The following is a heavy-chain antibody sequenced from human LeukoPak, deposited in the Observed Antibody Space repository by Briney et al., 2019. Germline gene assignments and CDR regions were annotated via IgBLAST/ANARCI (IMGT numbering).Heavy chain of an antibody. J-gene: IGHJ4*02. V-gene: IGHV4-39*01. CDR2: IYYSGST. CDR1: GGSISSSSYY. CDR3: ARHRWMEVYGSGSYYVDY. D-gene: IGHD3-10*01. Sequence: SETLSLTCTVSGGSISSSSYYWGWIRQPPGKGLEWIGSIYYSGSTYYNPSLKSRVTISVDTSKNQFSLKLSSVTAADTAVYYCARHRWMEVYGSGSYYVDYWGQGTLVTVSS.